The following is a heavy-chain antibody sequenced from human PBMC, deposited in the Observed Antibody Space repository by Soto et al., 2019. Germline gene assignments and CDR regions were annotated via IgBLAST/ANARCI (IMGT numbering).Heavy chain of an antibody. CDR3: ARALAPADY. Sequence: QVQLVQSGAEVKKPGASVKVSCKASGYTFTSYFISWVRQAPGQGLEWMGWISAYNGNTNYVQKLQSRVTMTTDTSTSADYMELKSLRSDDTAVYYCARALAPADYWGQGTLVTASS. V-gene: IGHV1-18*01. J-gene: IGHJ4*02. CDR2: ISAYNGNT. CDR1: GYTFTSYF.